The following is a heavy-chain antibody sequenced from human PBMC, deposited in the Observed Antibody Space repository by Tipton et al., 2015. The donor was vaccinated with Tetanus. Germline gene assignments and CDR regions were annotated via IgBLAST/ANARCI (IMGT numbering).Heavy chain of an antibody. CDR3: ARGLGVATIQ. Sequence: TLSLTCAVYGGSFSGYYWSWIRQPPGKGLEWIGEINHSGSTNYNPSLKSRVTISVDTSKNQFSLKLSSVTAADTAVYYCARGLGVATIQWGQGTLVTVSS. CDR1: GGSFSGYY. V-gene: IGHV4-34*01. D-gene: IGHD5-12*01. J-gene: IGHJ4*02. CDR2: INHSGST.